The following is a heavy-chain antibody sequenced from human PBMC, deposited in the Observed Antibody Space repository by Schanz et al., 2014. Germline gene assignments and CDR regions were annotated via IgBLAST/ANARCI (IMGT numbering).Heavy chain of an antibody. J-gene: IGHJ4*02. V-gene: IGHV3-20*04. CDR2: INWSDGGST. Sequence: DVHLLESGGGLVQPGGSLRLSCAASEFTFSTDAMSWVRQAPGKGLEWVSRINWSDGGSTGYADSVKGRFTISRDNAKRSLFLQMNSLRVEDTAVYFCVSQTGSPNYWGQGTLXTVSS. CDR1: EFTFSTDA. CDR3: VSQTGSPNY. D-gene: IGHD6-13*01.